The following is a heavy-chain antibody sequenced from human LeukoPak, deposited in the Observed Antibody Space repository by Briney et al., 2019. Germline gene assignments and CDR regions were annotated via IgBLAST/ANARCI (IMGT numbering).Heavy chain of an antibody. CDR3: ARDFGENY. D-gene: IGHD3-10*01. CDR2: ISSSSSYI. CDR1: GFTFSSYS. Sequence: NTGGSLRLSCAASGFTFSSYSMNRVRQAPGRGLEWVSSISSSSSYIYHADSVKGRFTISRDNAKNSLYLQMNSLRAEDTAVYYCARDFGENYWGQGTLVTVSS. J-gene: IGHJ4*02. V-gene: IGHV3-21*01.